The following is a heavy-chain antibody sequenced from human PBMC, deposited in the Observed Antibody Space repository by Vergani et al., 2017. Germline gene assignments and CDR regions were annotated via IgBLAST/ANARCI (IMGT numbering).Heavy chain of an antibody. Sequence: QVQLVESGGGLVKPGGSLRLSCAASGFIFSDNYMSWIRQAPGKGREGVSYISSSGSTIYYTDSVKGRFTISRDNSKNSLYLQMNSLRAEDTAVYYCARDRGIGAVACTWYFDLWGRGTLVTVTS. D-gene: IGHD6-19*01. CDR1: GFIFSDNY. J-gene: IGHJ2*01. CDR2: ISSSGSTI. V-gene: IGHV3-11*01. CDR3: ARDRGIGAVACTWYFDL.